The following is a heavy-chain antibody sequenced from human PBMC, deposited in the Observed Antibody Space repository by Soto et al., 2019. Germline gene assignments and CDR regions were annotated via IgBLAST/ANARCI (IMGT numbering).Heavy chain of an antibody. V-gene: IGHV1-18*01. CDR1: GYTFTSCG. CDR2: ISAYNGNT. CDR3: ARDPISDFWRGHYYYYYGMDV. Sequence: GASVKVSCKASGYTFTSCGISWVRQAPGQGLEWMGWISAYNGNTNYAQKLQGRVTMTTDTSTSTAYMELRSLRSDDTAVYYSARDPISDFWRGHYYYYYGMDVWGQGTTVTVSS. D-gene: IGHD3-3*01. J-gene: IGHJ6*02.